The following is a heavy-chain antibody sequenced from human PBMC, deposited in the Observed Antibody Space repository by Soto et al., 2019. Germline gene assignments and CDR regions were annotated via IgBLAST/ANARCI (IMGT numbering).Heavy chain of an antibody. CDR2: IYYSGST. J-gene: IGHJ4*02. Sequence: PSETLSLTCTVSGGSISSGDYYWSWIRQPPGKGLEWIGYIYYSGSTYYNPSLKSRVTISVDTSKNQFSLKLSSVTAADTAVYYCARVSSGWAPPAYWGQGTLVTVSS. D-gene: IGHD6-19*01. V-gene: IGHV4-30-4*02. CDR1: GGSISSGDYY. CDR3: ARVSSGWAPPAY.